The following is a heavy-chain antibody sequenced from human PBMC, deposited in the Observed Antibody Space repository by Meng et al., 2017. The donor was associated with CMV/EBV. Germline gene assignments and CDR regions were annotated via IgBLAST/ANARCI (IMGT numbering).Heavy chain of an antibody. CDR3: ARGRSGSYYSFDY. J-gene: IGHJ4*02. D-gene: IGHD1-26*01. CDR1: GYTFPSYG. CDR2: ISAYNGNT. Sequence: NASGYTFPSYGMRWVRQAPGQGLEWMGWISAYNGNTNYAQKLQGRVTMTTDTSTSTAYMELRSLRSDDTAVYYCARGRSGSYYSFDYWGQGTLVTVSS. V-gene: IGHV1-18*01.